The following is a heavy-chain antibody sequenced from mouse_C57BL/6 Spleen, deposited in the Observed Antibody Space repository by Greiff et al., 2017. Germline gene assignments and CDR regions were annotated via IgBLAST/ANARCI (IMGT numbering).Heavy chain of an antibody. Sequence: VQLQESGPGLVAPSQSLSITCTVSGFSLTSYAISWVRQPPGQGLEWLGVIWPGGGTNYNSALKASLSISKDNSKSQVYIKMNSLQTEDTAGYYCARKRVDSWAMDYWGQGTSVTVSA. CDR2: IWPGGGT. J-gene: IGHJ4*01. CDR1: GFSLTSYA. D-gene: IGHD2-12*01. V-gene: IGHV2-9-1*01. CDR3: ARKRVDSWAMDY.